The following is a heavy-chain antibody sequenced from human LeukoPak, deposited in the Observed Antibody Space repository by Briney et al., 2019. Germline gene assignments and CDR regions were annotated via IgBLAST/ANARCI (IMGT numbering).Heavy chain of an antibody. V-gene: IGHV4-39*01. D-gene: IGHD6-19*01. CDR1: GGSVSSSSYY. CDR2: IYYSGST. J-gene: IGHJ4*02. Sequence: PSETLSLTCTVSGGSVSSSSYYWGWIRQPPGKGLEWIGSIYYSGSTYYNPSLKSRVTISVDTSKNQFSLKLSSVTAADTAVYYCARPLSSSGWISYWGQGTLVTVSS. CDR3: ARPLSSSGWISY.